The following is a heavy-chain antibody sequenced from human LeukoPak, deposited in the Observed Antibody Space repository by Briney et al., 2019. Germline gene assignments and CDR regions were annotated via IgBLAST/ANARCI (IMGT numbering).Heavy chain of an antibody. CDR3: ARRRLRGTEYNWFDP. Sequence: GESLKISCKASGYNVGGQWIGWVRQMPGKGLEYMGIIYPGDSDTIYSPSFQGQVTMSVDKSISTAYLQWSSLKASDTAMYYCARRRLRGTEYNWFDPWGQGTLVTVSS. V-gene: IGHV5-51*01. D-gene: IGHD3-10*01. CDR1: GYNVGGQW. CDR2: IYPGDSDT. J-gene: IGHJ5*02.